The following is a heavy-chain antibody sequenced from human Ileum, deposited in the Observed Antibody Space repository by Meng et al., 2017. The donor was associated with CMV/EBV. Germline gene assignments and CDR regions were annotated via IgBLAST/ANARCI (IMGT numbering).Heavy chain of an antibody. J-gene: IGHJ4*02. D-gene: IGHD6-13*01. Sequence: GESLKISCAASGFTVSSNEMSWVRQAPGKGLEWVSSISGGSTYYADSRKGRFTISRDNSKNTLHLQMNSLRAEDTAVYYCARDYQQLVPPIYYFDYWGQGTLVTVSS. CDR3: ARDYQQLVPPIYYFDY. CDR2: ISGGST. CDR1: GFTVSSNE. V-gene: IGHV3-38-3*01.